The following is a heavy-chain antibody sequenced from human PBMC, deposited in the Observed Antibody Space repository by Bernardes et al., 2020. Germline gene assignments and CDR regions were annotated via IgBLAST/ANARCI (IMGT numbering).Heavy chain of an antibody. D-gene: IGHD6-19*01. CDR2: ISSSSSTI. CDR1: GFSLSNYN. J-gene: IGHJ4*02. Sequence: GGSLRLSRTASGFSLSNYNMNWVRQAPGKGLEWVSYISSSSSTISYADSVKGRFSISRDNGKNSLYLQMNSLRAEDTAVYFCARGVHLSISGWYFDYWGQGTLVTVSS. V-gene: IGHV3-48*01. CDR3: ARGVHLSISGWYFDY.